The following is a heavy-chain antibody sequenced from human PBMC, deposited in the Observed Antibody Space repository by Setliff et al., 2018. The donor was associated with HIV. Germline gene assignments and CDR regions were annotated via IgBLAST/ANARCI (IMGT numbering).Heavy chain of an antibody. Sequence: ASVKVSCKASGYTFPNYGITWVRQAPGQGLEWMGWISAYTANTNYAQNLQGRVTLTTDTSTSTAYMELRSLRSDDTAVYYCASAGAWQRNALDIWGQGTMVTVSS. CDR3: ASAGAWQRNALDI. V-gene: IGHV1-18*01. J-gene: IGHJ3*02. CDR2: ISAYTANT. D-gene: IGHD5-12*01. CDR1: GYTFPNYG.